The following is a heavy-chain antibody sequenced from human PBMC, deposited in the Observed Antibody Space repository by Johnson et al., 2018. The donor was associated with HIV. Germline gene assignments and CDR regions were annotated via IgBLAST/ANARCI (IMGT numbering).Heavy chain of an antibody. Sequence: VQLVESGGGLTQAGGSLRLSCAASGFTFSNYAMSWVRQAPGKGLQGVSGISGSGITTYYADSVKGRCTISRNNSKNTMYLQMNSLRAADTAVYYCSKWNDSSVYIRCLVAFDIWGRGTMVTVSS. CDR1: GFTFSNYA. J-gene: IGHJ3*02. D-gene: IGHD3-22*01. CDR2: ISGSGITT. V-gene: IGHV3-23*04. CDR3: SKWNDSSVYIRCLVAFDI.